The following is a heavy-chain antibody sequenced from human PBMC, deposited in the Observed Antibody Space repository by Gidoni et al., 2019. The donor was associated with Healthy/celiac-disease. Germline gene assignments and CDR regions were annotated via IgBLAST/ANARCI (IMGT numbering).Heavy chain of an antibody. V-gene: IGHV3-21*01. CDR1: GFTFSSYS. CDR2: ISMSSSYI. J-gene: IGHJ4*02. D-gene: IGHD3-22*01. Sequence: EVQLVESGGGLVKPGGSLRLSCAASGFTFSSYSMNWVRQAPGKGLEWVSSISMSSSYIYYADSVKGRFTISRDNAKNSLYLQMNSLRAEDTAVYYCARYYYDSSGYYLALDYWGQGTLVTVSS. CDR3: ARYYYDSSGYYLALDY.